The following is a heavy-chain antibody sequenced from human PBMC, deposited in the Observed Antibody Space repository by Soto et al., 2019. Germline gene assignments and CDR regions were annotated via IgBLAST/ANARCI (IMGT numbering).Heavy chain of an antibody. CDR1: GFTFSTYA. V-gene: IGHV3-23*01. Sequence: GGSLRLSCAASGFTFSTYAMSWVRQAPGKGLEWVSAISGSGTGTYYADSVKGRFTVSRDNSKNTLYLQMNSLRAEDTAVYYCAKRGSVAYVDYWGQGTLVTVSS. CDR2: ISGSGTGT. J-gene: IGHJ4*02. D-gene: IGHD2-15*01. CDR3: AKRGSVAYVDY.